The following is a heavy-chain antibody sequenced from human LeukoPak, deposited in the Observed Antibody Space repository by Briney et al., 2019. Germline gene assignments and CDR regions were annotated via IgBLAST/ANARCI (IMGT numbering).Heavy chain of an antibody. J-gene: IGHJ6*02. CDR3: ARVGLYDFWSGDYGMDV. D-gene: IGHD3-3*01. CDR2: INAGNGNT. Sequence: ASVNVSCKASGCTFTSYAMHWVRQAPGQRLEWMGWINAGNGNTKYSQKFQGRVTITRDTSASTAYMELSSLRSEDTAVYYCARVGLYDFWSGDYGMDVWGQGTTVTVSS. CDR1: GCTFTSYA. V-gene: IGHV1-3*01.